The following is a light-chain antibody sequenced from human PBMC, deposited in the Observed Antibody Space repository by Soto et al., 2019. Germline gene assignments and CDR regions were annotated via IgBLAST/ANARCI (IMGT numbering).Light chain of an antibody. CDR3: QSYASSLSGSV. CDR1: SSNIGAGYD. CDR2: GNS. V-gene: IGLV1-40*01. Sequence: QSVLTQPPSVSGAPGQRVTISCTGSSSNIGAGYDVHWYQQLPGTAPKLLIYGNSHRPSGVPDRFSGSKSGTSASLAITGLRAEDEADYYCQSYASSLSGSVFGGGTQLTVL. J-gene: IGLJ2*01.